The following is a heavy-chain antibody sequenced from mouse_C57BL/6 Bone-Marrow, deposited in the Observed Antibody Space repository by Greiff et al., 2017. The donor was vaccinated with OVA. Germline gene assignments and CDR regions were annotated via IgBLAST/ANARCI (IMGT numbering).Heavy chain of an antibody. CDR3: ARRGGYYAMDY. J-gene: IGHJ4*01. CDR1: GYTFTSYG. Sequence: QVQLQQSGAELARPGASVKLSCKASGYTFTSYGISWVKQRTGQGLEWIGEIYPRSGNTYYNEKFKGKATLTADKSSSTAYMELRSLTSEDSAGYFCARRGGYYAMDYWGQGTSVTVSS. V-gene: IGHV1-81*01. CDR2: IYPRSGNT.